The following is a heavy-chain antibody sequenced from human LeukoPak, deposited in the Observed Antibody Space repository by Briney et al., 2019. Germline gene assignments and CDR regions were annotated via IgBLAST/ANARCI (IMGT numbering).Heavy chain of an antibody. Sequence: GGSLRLSCAASGFTVSNNYMNWVRQAPGKGLEWISLIYSGGDTFYADSVKGRFTISRDNSKNTLYLQMNSLRAEDTAVFYCARDGTYTDYDPDFDIWGQGTLVTVSS. D-gene: IGHD5-12*01. J-gene: IGHJ4*02. CDR3: ARDGTYTDYDPDFDI. CDR1: GFTVSNNY. CDR2: IYSGGDT. V-gene: IGHV3-66*01.